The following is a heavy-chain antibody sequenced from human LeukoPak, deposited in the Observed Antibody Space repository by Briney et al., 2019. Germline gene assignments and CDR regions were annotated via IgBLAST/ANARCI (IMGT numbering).Heavy chain of an antibody. J-gene: IGHJ4*02. CDR2: IYYSGST. Sequence: PSETLSLTCTVSGDSIGSHYWSWIRQPPGKGLEWIGYIYYSGSTNYNPSLKSRVTISVDTSKNQFSLKVSSVTAADTAVYYCARDLEGYNGFDNWGQGTLVTVSS. V-gene: IGHV4-59*11. CDR1: GDSIGSHY. D-gene: IGHD5-24*01. CDR3: ARDLEGYNGFDN.